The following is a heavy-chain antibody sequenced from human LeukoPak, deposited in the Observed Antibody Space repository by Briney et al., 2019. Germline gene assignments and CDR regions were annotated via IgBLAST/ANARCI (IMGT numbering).Heavy chain of an antibody. J-gene: IGHJ4*02. V-gene: IGHV3-9*01. Sequence: HWVRXAXXKGLEWVSGISWNSNSLGYADSVKGRFTISRDNAKNSLYLQVNSLRAEDTALYYCAKDTYSSSLTGFDYWGQGTLVTVSS. CDR3: AKDTYSSSLTGFDY. CDR2: ISWNSNSL. D-gene: IGHD6-6*01.